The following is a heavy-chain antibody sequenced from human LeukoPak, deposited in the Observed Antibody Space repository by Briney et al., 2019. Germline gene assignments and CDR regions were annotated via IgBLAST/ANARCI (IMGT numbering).Heavy chain of an antibody. V-gene: IGHV1-18*01. CDR2: ISAYNGNT. CDR1: GYTFTSYG. Sequence: ASVKVSCKAPGYTFTSYGISWVRQAPGQGLEWMGWISAYNGNTNYAQKLQGRVTMTTDTSTSTAYMELRSLRSDDTAVYYCAGGRAYYYDSSGYSPLDYWGQGTLVTVSS. J-gene: IGHJ4*02. D-gene: IGHD3-22*01. CDR3: AGGRAYYYDSSGYSPLDY.